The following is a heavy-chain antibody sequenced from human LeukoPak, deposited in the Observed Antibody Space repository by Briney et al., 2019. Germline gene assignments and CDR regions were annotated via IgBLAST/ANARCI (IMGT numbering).Heavy chain of an antibody. CDR1: GFTFSSYA. CDR2: ISYDGSNK. Sequence: GGSLRLSCAASGFTFSSYAMHWVRQAPGKGLEWVAVISYDGSNKYYADSVKGRFTISRDNSKNTLYLQMNSLRAEDTAVYYCARDTEGGEVPIVPPLNWFDPWGQGTLVTVSS. J-gene: IGHJ5*02. CDR3: ARDTEGGEVPIVPPLNWFDP. D-gene: IGHD2-21*01. V-gene: IGHV3-30-3*01.